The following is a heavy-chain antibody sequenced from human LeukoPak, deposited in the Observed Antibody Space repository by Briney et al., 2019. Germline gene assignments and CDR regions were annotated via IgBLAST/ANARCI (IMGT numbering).Heavy chain of an antibody. J-gene: IGHJ4*02. Sequence: PSETLSLTRTVSGGSISSYYWSWIRQPPGKGLEWIGYIYYSGSTNYNPSLKSRVTISVDTSKNQFSLKLSSVTAADTAVYYCARSGLVGWYDYWGQGTLVTVSS. D-gene: IGHD6-19*01. V-gene: IGHV4-59*08. CDR1: GGSISSYY. CDR2: IYYSGST. CDR3: ARSGLVGWYDY.